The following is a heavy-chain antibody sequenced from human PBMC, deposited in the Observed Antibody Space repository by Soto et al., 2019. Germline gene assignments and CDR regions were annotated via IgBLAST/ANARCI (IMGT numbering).Heavy chain of an antibody. Sequence: QLQLQESGPGLVKPSETLSLTCTVSGGSISSSSYYWGWIRQPPGKGLEWIGNSHYSGATYYNPSLKSPVTISVDTSKNQFSLGVSSVTAANTAVYYCARYCGGDCYSPDTFDIWGQGTMVIVSS. CDR2: SHYSGAT. CDR3: ARYCGGDCYSPDTFDI. CDR1: GGSISSSSYY. V-gene: IGHV4-39*01. J-gene: IGHJ3*02. D-gene: IGHD2-21*02.